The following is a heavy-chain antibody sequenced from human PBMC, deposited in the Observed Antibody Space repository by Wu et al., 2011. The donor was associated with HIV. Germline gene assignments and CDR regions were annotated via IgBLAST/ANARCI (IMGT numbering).Heavy chain of an antibody. CDR1: GYSFTSFW. CDR2: IFPGDSDV. CDR3: ARYQSYADSSGYSSSWFDS. V-gene: IGHV5-51*03. D-gene: IGHD3-22*01. Sequence: VQLVQSGAEAKKPGESLKIPCKGSGYSFTSFWIAWVRQMPGKGLEWMGIIFPGDSDVRYSPSFQGQVTISADKSISAAYLQWGSLKASDTAMYFCARYQSYADSSGYSSSWFDSVGPGNPGHRLL. J-gene: IGHJ5*01.